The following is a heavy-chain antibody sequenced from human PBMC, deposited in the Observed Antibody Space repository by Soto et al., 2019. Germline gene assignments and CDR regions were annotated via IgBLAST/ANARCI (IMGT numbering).Heavy chain of an antibody. D-gene: IGHD5-12*01. Sequence: EVQLVESGGDLVQPGGSLRLSCAASGFTFRTYYMTWVRQAPGEGLEWVASINEDGSEKYYVDSVRGRFTISRDNAENSMSLQMNSLRAEDTAVYYCARDIGYGDYWGQGTLVTVSS. CDR2: INEDGSEK. J-gene: IGHJ4*02. CDR3: ARDIGYGDY. CDR1: GFTFRTYY. V-gene: IGHV3-7*01.